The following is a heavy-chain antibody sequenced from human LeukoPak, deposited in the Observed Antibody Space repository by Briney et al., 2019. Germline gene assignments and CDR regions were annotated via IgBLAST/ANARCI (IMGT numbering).Heavy chain of an antibody. V-gene: IGHV3-23*01. Sequence: GGSLRLSCAASGFTFSSYAMHWVRQAPGKGLEWVSAISGSGGSTYYADSVKGRFTISRDNSKNTLYLQMNSLRAEDTAVYYCAKERSISHDYDPGYYFDYWGQGTLVTVSS. CDR2: ISGSGGST. J-gene: IGHJ4*02. D-gene: IGHD4-17*01. CDR3: AKERSISHDYDPGYYFDY. CDR1: GFTFSSYA.